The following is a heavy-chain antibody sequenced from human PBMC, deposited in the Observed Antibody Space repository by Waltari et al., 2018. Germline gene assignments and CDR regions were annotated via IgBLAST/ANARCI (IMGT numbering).Heavy chain of an antibody. D-gene: IGHD6-13*01. CDR1: GYTFTGYY. J-gene: IGHJ5*02. V-gene: IGHV1-2*02. CDR2: INPNSGGT. CDR3: AREVGIAAAGSNWFDP. Sequence: QVQLVQSGAEVKKPGASVKVSCKASGYTFTGYYMHWVRQAPGQGLEWMGGINPNSGGTNYAQKFQGRVTMTRDTSISTAYMELSRLRSDDTAVYYCAREVGIAAAGSNWFDPWGQGTLVTVSS.